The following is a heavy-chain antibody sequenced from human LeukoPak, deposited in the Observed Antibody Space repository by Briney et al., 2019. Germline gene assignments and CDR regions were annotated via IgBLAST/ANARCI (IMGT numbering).Heavy chain of an antibody. J-gene: IGHJ5*02. Sequence: PSETLSLTGTGSGGSISSYYWSWIRQPPGKGREGIGYIYYSGSTNDNPSLKSRVTISVDTSKNQFCVKLSSVTAADTAVYYCARASLCSSTSCYSGDWFDPWGQGTLVTVSS. CDR1: GGSISSYY. CDR2: IYYSGST. CDR3: ARASLCSSTSCYSGDWFDP. D-gene: IGHD2-2*01. V-gene: IGHV4-59*01.